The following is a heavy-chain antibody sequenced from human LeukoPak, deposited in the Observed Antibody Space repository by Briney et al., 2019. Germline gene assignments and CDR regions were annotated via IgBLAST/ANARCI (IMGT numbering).Heavy chain of an antibody. CDR3: ANLILLWFGESYAFDY. D-gene: IGHD3-10*01. Sequence: GGSLRLSCTASGVTFSSHAMSWVRQAPGKGPQWVSGITGSGGSTYYAESVKGRFTISRDNSKNTPYLQMNSLRAEDTAVYYCANLILLWFGESYAFDYWGQGTLVTVSS. CDR1: GVTFSSHA. CDR2: ITGSGGST. J-gene: IGHJ4*02. V-gene: IGHV3-23*01.